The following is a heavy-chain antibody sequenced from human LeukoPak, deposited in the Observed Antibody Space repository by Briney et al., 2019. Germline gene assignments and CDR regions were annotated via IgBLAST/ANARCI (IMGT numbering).Heavy chain of an antibody. J-gene: IGHJ5*02. D-gene: IGHD3-9*01. CDR1: GYTLTELS. CDR3: ATGVLRYSPLGFDP. CDR2: FDPEDGET. V-gene: IGHV1-24*01. Sequence: ASVKVSCKVSGYTLTELSMHWVRQAPGKGLEWLGGFDPEDGETIYAQKFQGRVTMTEDTSTDTAYMELSSPRSEDTAVYYCATGVLRYSPLGFDPWGQGTLVTVSS.